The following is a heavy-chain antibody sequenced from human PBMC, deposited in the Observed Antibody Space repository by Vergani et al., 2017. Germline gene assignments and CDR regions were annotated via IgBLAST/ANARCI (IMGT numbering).Heavy chain of an antibody. CDR3: ARGWIIAAAEVRLKLDY. CDR1: GYTFTSYY. Sequence: QVQLVQSGAEVKKPGASVKVSCKASGYTFTSYYMHWVRQAPGQGLEWMGIINPSGGSTSYAQKFQGRVTMTRDTSTSTVYMELSSLRSEDTAVYYCARGWIIAAAEVRLKLDYWGQGTLVTVSP. J-gene: IGHJ4*02. CDR2: INPSGGST. D-gene: IGHD6-13*01. V-gene: IGHV1-46*01.